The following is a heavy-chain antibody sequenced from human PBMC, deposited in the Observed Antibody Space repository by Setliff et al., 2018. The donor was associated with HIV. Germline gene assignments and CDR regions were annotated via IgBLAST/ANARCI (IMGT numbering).Heavy chain of an antibody. Sequence: GASVKVSCRASGYTFTSYGISWVRQAPGQGLEWMGWISAYNGNTNYAQKFQGRVTMTTDTSTSTAYMELRSLRSDDTAVYYCARRTIDYYYMDVWGKGTTVTVSS. CDR3: ARRTIDYYYMDV. V-gene: IGHV1-18*01. CDR2: ISAYNGNT. J-gene: IGHJ6*03. CDR1: GYTFTSYG.